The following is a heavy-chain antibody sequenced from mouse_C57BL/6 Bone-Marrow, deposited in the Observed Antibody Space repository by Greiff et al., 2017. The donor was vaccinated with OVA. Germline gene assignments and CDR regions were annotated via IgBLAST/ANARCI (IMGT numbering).Heavy chain of an antibody. CDR2: IYPGDGDT. Sequence: QVQLQQSGPELVKPGASVKISCKASGYAFSSSWMNWVKQRPGKGLEWIGRIYPGDGDTNYNGKFKGKATLTADKSSSTAYMQLSSLTSEDSAVYFCARLLTGSWYFDVWGTGTTVTVSS. CDR3: ARLLTGSWYFDV. CDR1: GYAFSSSW. J-gene: IGHJ1*03. V-gene: IGHV1-82*01. D-gene: IGHD4-1*01.